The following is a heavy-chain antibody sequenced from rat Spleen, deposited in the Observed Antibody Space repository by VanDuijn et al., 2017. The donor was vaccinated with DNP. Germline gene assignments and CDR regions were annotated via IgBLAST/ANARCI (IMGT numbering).Heavy chain of an antibody. J-gene: IGHJ3*01. V-gene: IGHV5-31*01. CDR1: GFTFSYYW. CDR2: ITTGGGGT. D-gene: IGHD1-4*01. Sequence: EVQLVESGGDLVQPGRSLKLSCVASGFTFSYYWMTWIRQVPGKGLEWIASITTGGGGTSYSDSVKGRFTISRDDAKNTLYLQMSSLRSDDTATYYCSTSNYNYLRWFVYWGQGTLVTVSS. CDR3: STSNYNYLRWFVY.